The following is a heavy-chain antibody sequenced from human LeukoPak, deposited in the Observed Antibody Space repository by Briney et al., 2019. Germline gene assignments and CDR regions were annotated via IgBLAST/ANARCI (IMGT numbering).Heavy chain of an antibody. CDR2: ISGSGGST. D-gene: IGHD3-10*01. Sequence: GGSLRLSCAASGFTFSSYAMSWVRQAPGKGLEWVSAISGSGGSTYYADSVKGRFTISRDNSKNTLYLQMNSLRAEDTAVYYCAKSPQLWFGELLEGFDYWGQGTLVTVSS. CDR1: GFTFSSYA. J-gene: IGHJ4*02. CDR3: AKSPQLWFGELLEGFDY. V-gene: IGHV3-23*01.